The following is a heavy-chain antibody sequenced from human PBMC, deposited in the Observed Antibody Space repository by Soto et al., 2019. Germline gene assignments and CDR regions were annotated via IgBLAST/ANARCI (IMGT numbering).Heavy chain of an antibody. CDR1: GGSISSTSTY. J-gene: IGHJ2*01. V-gene: IGHV4-39*01. D-gene: IGHD2-21*02. Sequence: SETLSLTCTVSGGSISSTSTYWGWIRQPPGKGLEWIGSFYYGGTNHYNPSLKSRVTISVDTSKDQFSLNLTSVTAADTAMYYCARCSRGVTVNWYFDVWGRGTLVTVSS. CDR2: FYYGGTN. CDR3: ARCSRGVTVNWYFDV.